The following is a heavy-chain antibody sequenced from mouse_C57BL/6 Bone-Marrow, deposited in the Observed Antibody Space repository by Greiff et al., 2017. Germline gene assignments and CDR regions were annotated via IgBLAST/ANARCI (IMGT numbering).Heavy chain of an antibody. Sequence: VQLQQSGPELVKPGASVKISCKASGYTFTDYYMNWVKQSHGKSLEWIGDINPNNGGTNYNQKFKGKATLTVDKSSRTAYMEIRSLTSEDAAVYYCARLVTTVVAGFDYWGQGTTLTVSS. CDR2: INPNNGGT. CDR3: ARLVTTVVAGFDY. J-gene: IGHJ2*01. CDR1: GYTFTDYY. D-gene: IGHD1-1*01. V-gene: IGHV1-26*01.